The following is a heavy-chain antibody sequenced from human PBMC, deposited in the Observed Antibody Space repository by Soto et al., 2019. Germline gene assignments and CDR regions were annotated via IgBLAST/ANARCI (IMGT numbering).Heavy chain of an antibody. J-gene: IGHJ4*02. D-gene: IGHD5-12*01. V-gene: IGHV4-39*01. CDR1: SASMSISIYY. CDR3: ARNVYNGYYAGVLDY. CDR2: IYYSGST. Sequence: PSETPSLACTVFSASMSISIYYWAWQRQPPGSGLEWNGSIYYSGSTYYNPCLMSRVTTSVDTPKNQSSLKLSSVTAADTAVYYFARNVYNGYYAGVLDYWGPATPVTVSS.